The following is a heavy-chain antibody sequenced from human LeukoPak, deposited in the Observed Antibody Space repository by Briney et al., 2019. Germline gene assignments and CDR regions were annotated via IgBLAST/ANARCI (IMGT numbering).Heavy chain of an antibody. CDR2: MWDDGSDK. J-gene: IGHJ4*02. CDR1: GFTLSSYA. Sequence: PGGSLRLSCGVSGFTLSSYAMHWVRQAPGKGLEWVAVMWDDGSDKSHADSVKGRFTISRDNAKNTLYLQMNSLRAEDTAVYYCVPADKQWGQGTLVTVSS. V-gene: IGHV3-33*03. D-gene: IGHD6-13*01. CDR3: VPADKQ.